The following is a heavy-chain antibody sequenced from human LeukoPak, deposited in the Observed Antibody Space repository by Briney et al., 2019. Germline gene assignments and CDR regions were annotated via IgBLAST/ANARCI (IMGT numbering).Heavy chain of an antibody. CDR3: ARGGSSGYAFDI. CDR1: GYTFTSYA. V-gene: IGHV1-69*13. Sequence: ASVKVSCKASGYTFTSYAMNWVRQAPGQGLEWMGGVIPIFGTANYAQKFQGRVTITADESTSTAYMELSSLRSEDTAVYYCARGGSSGYAFDIWGQGTMVTVSS. D-gene: IGHD3-22*01. CDR2: VIPIFGTA. J-gene: IGHJ3*02.